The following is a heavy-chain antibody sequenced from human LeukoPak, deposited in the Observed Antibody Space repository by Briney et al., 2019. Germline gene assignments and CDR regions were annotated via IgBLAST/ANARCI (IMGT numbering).Heavy chain of an antibody. CDR1: GGSISSGDYY. CDR3: ARLVVTYAFDI. V-gene: IGHV4-30-4*08. J-gene: IGHJ3*02. D-gene: IGHD4-23*01. Sequence: SETLSLTCTVSGGSISSGDYYWSWIRQPPGKGLEWIGYIYYSGSTYYNPSLKSRVTISVDTSKNQFSLKLSSVTAADTAVYYCARLVVTYAFDIWGQGTMVTVSS. CDR2: IYYSGST.